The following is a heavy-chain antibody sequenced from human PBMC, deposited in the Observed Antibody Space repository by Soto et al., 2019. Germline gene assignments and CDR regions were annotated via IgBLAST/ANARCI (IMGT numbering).Heavy chain of an antibody. CDR1: GFSFTGYY. CDR2: INAHSGGT. CDR3: AKDLTRQLAYWLDP. D-gene: IGHD6-6*01. Sequence: VQLVQSGAAVKKPGASVKVSCKASGFSFTGYYIHWLRQAPRQGLEWMGWINAHSGGTEYAQKFQGRVTLTRDTSIATAYLTLTSLTSDDTALYYCAKDLTRQLAYWLDPWGQGTQVTVSS. J-gene: IGHJ5*02. V-gene: IGHV1-2*02.